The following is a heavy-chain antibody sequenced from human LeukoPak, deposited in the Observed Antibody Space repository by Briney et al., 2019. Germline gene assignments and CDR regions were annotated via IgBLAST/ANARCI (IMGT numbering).Heavy chain of an antibody. Sequence: PSETLSLTCTVSGGSISSSSYYWGWIRQPPGKGLEWIGSIYYSGSTYYNPSLKSRVTISVDTSKNQFSLKLSSVTAADTAVYYCARELYCSGGSCSLGVFDIWGQGTMVTVSS. CDR3: ARELYCSGGSCSLGVFDI. V-gene: IGHV4-39*07. J-gene: IGHJ3*02. CDR1: GGSISSSSYY. D-gene: IGHD2-15*01. CDR2: IYYSGST.